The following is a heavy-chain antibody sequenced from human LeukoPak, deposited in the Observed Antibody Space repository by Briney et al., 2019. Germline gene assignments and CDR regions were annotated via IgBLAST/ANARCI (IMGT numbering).Heavy chain of an antibody. J-gene: IGHJ6*03. D-gene: IGHD6-19*01. Sequence: SETLSLTCAVSGASIGSSSYYWVWIRQSPRNGLAWLRRIFYSGNPYYNPSLKSRVTISVDTSKNQFSLKLSSVTAADTAVYYCATCSGCSVYYYYYYMDVWGKGTTVTVSS. V-gene: IGHV4-39*07. CDR2: IFYSGNP. CDR1: GASIGSSSYY. CDR3: ATCSGCSVYYYYYYMDV.